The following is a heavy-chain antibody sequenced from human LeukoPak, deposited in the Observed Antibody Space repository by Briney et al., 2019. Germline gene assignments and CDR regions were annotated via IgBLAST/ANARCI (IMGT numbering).Heavy chain of an antibody. Sequence: SETLSLTCAVYGGSFSGYYWSWIRQPPGKGLEWIGEINHSGSTNYNPSLKSRVTISVDTSKNQFSLKLSSVAAADTAVYYCARGRRYYFDYWGQGTLVTVSS. CDR2: INHSGST. V-gene: IGHV4-34*01. CDR3: ARGRRYYFDY. J-gene: IGHJ4*02. D-gene: IGHD4-17*01. CDR1: GGSFSGYY.